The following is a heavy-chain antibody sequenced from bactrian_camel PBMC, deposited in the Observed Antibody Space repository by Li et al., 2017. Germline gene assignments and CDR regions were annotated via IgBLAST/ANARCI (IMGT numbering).Heavy chain of an antibody. V-gene: IGHV3S31*01. CDR3: AADEYNLGLARSYTY. J-gene: IGHJ4*01. CDR2: TSSSGGRT. Sequence: VQLVESGGGSVQAGGSLRLSCEVSGITEGTNCIGWVRQAPGKGREWIPTTSSSGGRTYYADPVKGRFTISRDNTKNTLYLQLDSLKPEDTAMYYCAADEYNLGLARSYTYWGQGTQVTVS. CDR1: GITEGTNC. D-gene: IGHD5*01.